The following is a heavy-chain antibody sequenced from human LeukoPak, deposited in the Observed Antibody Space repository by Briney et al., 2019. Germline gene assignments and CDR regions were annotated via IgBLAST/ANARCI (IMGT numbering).Heavy chain of an antibody. J-gene: IGHJ6*04. Sequence: GGSLRLSCAASGFTFDDYVMHWVRQAPGKGLEWVSGITWNSDTIAYADSVKGRFTISRDNAKNSLYLQMNSLRAEDTAVYYCAELGITMIGGVWGKGTTVTISS. CDR2: ITWNSDTI. CDR3: AELGITMIGGV. CDR1: GFTFDDYV. D-gene: IGHD3-10*02. V-gene: IGHV3-9*01.